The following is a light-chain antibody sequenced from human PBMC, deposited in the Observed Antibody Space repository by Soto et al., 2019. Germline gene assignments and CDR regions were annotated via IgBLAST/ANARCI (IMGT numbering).Light chain of an antibody. Sequence: QSALTQPASVSGSPGQSITISCTGTSSDVGAYNYVSWYQQHPGKAPKLMIYEVSNRPSGVSHRFSGSKSDNTASLTISGLQTDEEADYYCSSYTRSRTLVFGTGTKVTVL. CDR2: EVS. CDR3: SSYTRSRTLV. J-gene: IGLJ1*01. V-gene: IGLV2-14*01. CDR1: SSDVGAYNY.